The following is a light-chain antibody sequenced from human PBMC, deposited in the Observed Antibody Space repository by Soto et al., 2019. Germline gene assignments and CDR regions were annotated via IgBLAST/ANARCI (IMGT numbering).Light chain of an antibody. CDR2: GAS. Sequence: EIVMTHSPATLSVSPGERATLSCRASQSVSSNLAWYQQKPGQAPRLLIYGASTRATGIPARFSGSGSGTEFTLTISSLQSEDFAVYYCQQYNNWPPWTFGPGTKVDIK. J-gene: IGKJ1*01. CDR3: QQYNNWPPWT. V-gene: IGKV3-15*01. CDR1: QSVSSN.